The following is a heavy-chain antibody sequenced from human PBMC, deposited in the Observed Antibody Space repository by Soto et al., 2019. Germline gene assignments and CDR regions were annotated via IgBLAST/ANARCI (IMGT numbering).Heavy chain of an antibody. J-gene: IGHJ6*03. CDR1: GGSISSSSYY. CDR3: ASLGYCSGGSCYGPSADYYYYYYMDV. CDR2: IYYSGST. Sequence: SETLSLTRTVSGGSISSSSYYWGWIRQPPGKGLEWIGSIYYSGSTYYNPSLKSRVTISVDTSKNQFSLKLSSVTAADTAVYYCASLGYCSGGSCYGPSADYYYYYYMDVWGKGTTVTVSS. D-gene: IGHD2-15*01. V-gene: IGHV4-39*01.